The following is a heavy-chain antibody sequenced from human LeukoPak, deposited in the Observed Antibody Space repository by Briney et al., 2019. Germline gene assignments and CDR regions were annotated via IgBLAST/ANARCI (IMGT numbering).Heavy chain of an antibody. CDR3: AGTSFYVTGGQYDDS. CDR1: GGSFSAYY. D-gene: IGHD2-8*02. CDR2: IHRSGST. Sequence: PSETLSLTCAGYGGSFSAYYWNWIRQPPGKGLEWIGEIHRSGSTNYNPSLKSRVTISIDTSKNQFSLRLNSVTAADTAVYYCAGTSFYVTGGQYDDSWSQGTLVTVSS. J-gene: IGHJ5*02. V-gene: IGHV4-34*01.